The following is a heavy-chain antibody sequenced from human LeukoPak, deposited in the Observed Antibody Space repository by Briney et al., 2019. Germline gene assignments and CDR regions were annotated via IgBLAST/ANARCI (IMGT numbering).Heavy chain of an antibody. J-gene: IGHJ5*02. D-gene: IGHD3-10*01. CDR2: IYYSGST. CDR3: ARHFRGFLWFGAENWFDP. Sequence: SETLSLTCTVSGGSISSSSYYWGWIRQPPGKGLEWIGSIYYSGSTYYNPSLKSRVTISVDTSKNQFSLKLSSVTAADTAVYYCARHFRGFLWFGAENWFDPWGQGTLVTVSS. V-gene: IGHV4-39*01. CDR1: GGSISSSSYY.